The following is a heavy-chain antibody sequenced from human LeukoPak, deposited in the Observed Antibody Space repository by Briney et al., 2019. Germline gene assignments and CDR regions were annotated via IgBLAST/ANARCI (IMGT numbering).Heavy chain of an antibody. J-gene: IGHJ4*02. Sequence: ASVKVSCKASGYTFPSYGISWVRQAPGQGLEWMGWINTYNGNTDYAQKLQGRVTMTTDTSTSTAYMELRSLRSDGTAVYYCARDHLGSGSYSSGERVYWGQGTLVTVSS. V-gene: IGHV1-18*01. CDR2: INTYNGNT. D-gene: IGHD1-26*01. CDR1: GYTFPSYG. CDR3: ARDHLGSGSYSSGERVY.